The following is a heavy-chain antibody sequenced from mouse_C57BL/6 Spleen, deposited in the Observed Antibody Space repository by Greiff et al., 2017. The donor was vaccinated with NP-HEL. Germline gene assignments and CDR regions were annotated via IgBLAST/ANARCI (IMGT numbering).Heavy chain of an antibody. CDR3: ARDVYGCDY. Sequence: EVKLMESEGGLVQPGSSMKLSCTASGFTFSDYYMAWVRQVPEKGLEWVANINYDGSSTYYLDSLKSRFIISRDNAKNILYLQMSSLKSEDTATYYCARDVYGCDYWGQGTTLTVSS. CDR1: GFTFSDYY. CDR2: INYDGSST. J-gene: IGHJ2*01. V-gene: IGHV5-16*01. D-gene: IGHD1-2*01.